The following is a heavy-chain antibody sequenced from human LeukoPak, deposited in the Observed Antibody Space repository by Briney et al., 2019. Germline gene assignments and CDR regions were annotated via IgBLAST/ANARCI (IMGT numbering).Heavy chain of an antibody. Sequence: ASVKVSCKASGYTFTSYAMNWVRQAPGQGLEWMGGIIPIFGTANYAQKFQGRVTITADESTSTAYMELSSLRSEDTAVYYCASMGQLAMDYFDYWGQGTLVTVSS. CDR1: GYTFTSYA. D-gene: IGHD6-13*01. V-gene: IGHV1-69*13. CDR2: IIPIFGTA. CDR3: ASMGQLAMDYFDY. J-gene: IGHJ4*02.